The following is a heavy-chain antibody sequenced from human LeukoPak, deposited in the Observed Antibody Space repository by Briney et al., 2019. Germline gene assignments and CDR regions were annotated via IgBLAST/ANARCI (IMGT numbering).Heavy chain of an antibody. J-gene: IGHJ4*02. CDR3: ARDHNGSCDY. CDR1: GYTFTGYY. CDR2: INPNSGGT. V-gene: IGHV1-2*02. Sequence: ASVKVSCKASGYTFTGYYMHWVRQAPGQGLEWMGWINPNSGGTNYAQKFQGRVTMTRDTSISTAYMELSGLTSDDTAIYYCARDHNGSCDYWGQGTLVSVSS. D-gene: IGHD1-26*01.